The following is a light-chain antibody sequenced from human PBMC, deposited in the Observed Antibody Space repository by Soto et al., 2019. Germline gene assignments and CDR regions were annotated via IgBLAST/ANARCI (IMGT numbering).Light chain of an antibody. CDR1: QRVSSN. V-gene: IGKV3-15*01. Sequence: EVVMTQSPATLSVSPVERATLSCRASQRVSSNLAWYQQKPGQAPRLLIYGASTRATGIPARFSGSGSGTEFTLTISSLQSEDFAVYYCQHYYNWPKTFGQGTKVDIK. J-gene: IGKJ1*01. CDR3: QHYYNWPKT. CDR2: GAS.